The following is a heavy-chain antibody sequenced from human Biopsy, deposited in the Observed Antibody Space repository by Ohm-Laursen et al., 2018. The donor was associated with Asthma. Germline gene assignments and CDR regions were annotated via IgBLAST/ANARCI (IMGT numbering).Heavy chain of an antibody. V-gene: IGHV4-59*07. CDR3: ARATSTWSQSGPHYFDH. CDR2: VHSTGST. J-gene: IGHJ4*02. D-gene: IGHD6-13*01. Sequence: SDTLSLTCAVSPGSINDYYWNWIRQFPGKGLEWIGYVHSTGSTRFNPSLKSRLTISVDTSVDQVSLKLTSVTAAGTAVYYCARATSTWSQSGPHYFDHWGQGTLVTVSS. CDR1: PGSINDYY.